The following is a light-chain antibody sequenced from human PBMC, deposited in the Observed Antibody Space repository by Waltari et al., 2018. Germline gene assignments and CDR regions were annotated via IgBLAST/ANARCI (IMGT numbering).Light chain of an antibody. V-gene: IGLV2-23*01. Sequence: QSALTQPASVSGSPGQSITISCIGTSTDVGSYNLVPWYQQHPGKAPKLIIYEANKRPSGISNRLSGSKSGNTASLTISGLEAEDEAEYYCCSYAGSIFVFGTGTKVTVL. J-gene: IGLJ1*01. CDR3: CSYAGSIFV. CDR1: STDVGSYNL. CDR2: EAN.